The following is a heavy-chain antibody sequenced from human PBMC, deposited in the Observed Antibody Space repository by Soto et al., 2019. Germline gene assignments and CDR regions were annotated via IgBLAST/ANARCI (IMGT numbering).Heavy chain of an antibody. CDR1: GYTFTGYY. CDR3: ARVGKALDF. J-gene: IGHJ4*02. Sequence: DSVKVSCKASGYTFTGYYMHWVRQAPGKGLEWMGWINPNSGGTNYAQKFQGRVTMTRDTCISTAYMELSRLRSDETAVYYCARVGKALDFWGQGTLVTVSS. V-gene: IGHV1-2*02. CDR2: INPNSGGT.